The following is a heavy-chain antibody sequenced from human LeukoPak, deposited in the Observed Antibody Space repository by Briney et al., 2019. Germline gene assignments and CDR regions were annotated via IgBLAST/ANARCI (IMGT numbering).Heavy chain of an antibody. Sequence: PGGSLRLSCAASGFTFDDYAMHWVRQAPGKGLEWVSGISWNSGSIGYADSVKGRFTISRDNAKNSLYLQMNSLRAEDTALYYCAKDISGGGWYGSYYYYGMDVWGQGTTVTVSS. J-gene: IGHJ6*02. D-gene: IGHD6-19*01. CDR3: AKDISGGGWYGSYYYYGMDV. CDR2: ISWNSGSI. CDR1: GFTFDDYA. V-gene: IGHV3-9*01.